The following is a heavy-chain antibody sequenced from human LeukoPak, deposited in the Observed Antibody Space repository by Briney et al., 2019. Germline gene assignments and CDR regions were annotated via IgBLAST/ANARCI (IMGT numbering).Heavy chain of an antibody. CDR2: VYQTGST. D-gene: IGHD1-26*01. J-gene: IGHJ3*01. V-gene: IGHV4-38-2*02. CDR1: GYAISSGFY. CDR3: ARLGELANNDSFDV. Sequence: PSETLSLTCTVSGYAISSGFYWGWIRSPPGKGLEWIGTVYQTGSTSYNPSLKSRVTISVDTSKNHFSLRLTSVTAADTAVYYCARLGELANNDSFDVWGQGTKVTVSS.